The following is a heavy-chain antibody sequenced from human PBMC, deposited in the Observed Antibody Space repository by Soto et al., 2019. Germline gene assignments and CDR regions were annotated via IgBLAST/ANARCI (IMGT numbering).Heavy chain of an antibody. D-gene: IGHD3-16*01. CDR3: VRSGHTFGGVM. J-gene: IGHJ4*02. V-gene: IGHV4-59*01. CDR1: GASMNNYY. CDR2: MYSSGSS. Sequence: SETLSLTCSVSGASMNNYYGSWVRQPPGRGLEWIGYMYSSGSSNYNSSLKSRVAISVDTSKNQFSLKLSSVTAADTAVYYCVRSGHTFGGVMWGLGTLVTVSS.